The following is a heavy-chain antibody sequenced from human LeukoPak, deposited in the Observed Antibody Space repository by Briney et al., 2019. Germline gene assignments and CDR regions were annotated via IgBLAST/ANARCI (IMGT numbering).Heavy chain of an antibody. CDR1: GGSISSYY. V-gene: IGHV4-59*01. Sequence: PSQTLSLTCTVSGGSISSYYWSWIRQPPGKGLEWIGYIYYSGSTNYNPSLKSRVTIPVDTSKNQFSLKLSSVTAADTAVYCCARDLSDAFDIWGQGTMVTVSS. CDR3: ARDLSDAFDI. D-gene: IGHD2/OR15-2a*01. CDR2: IYYSGST. J-gene: IGHJ3*02.